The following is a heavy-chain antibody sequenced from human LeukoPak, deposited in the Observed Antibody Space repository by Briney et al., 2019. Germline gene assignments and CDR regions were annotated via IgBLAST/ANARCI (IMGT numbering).Heavy chain of an antibody. D-gene: IGHD1-1*01. J-gene: IGHJ3*02. CDR3: AKNRRNIWKDAFDI. CDR1: TFTFSRYA. Sequence: PGGSLRLSCAASTFTFSRYAMDWVRQAPGKGLEWVSSISGSGGSTYYADSVKGRFTISRDNSKNTLYVEMNSLRAEDTAVYYCAKNRRNIWKDAFDIWGQGTMVTVSS. V-gene: IGHV3-23*01. CDR2: ISGSGGST.